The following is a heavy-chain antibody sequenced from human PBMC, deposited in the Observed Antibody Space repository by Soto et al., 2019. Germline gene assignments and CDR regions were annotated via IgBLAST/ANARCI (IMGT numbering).Heavy chain of an antibody. CDR3: ARFPQIRPAGVSTLIAAAANGPDFDY. J-gene: IGHJ4*02. D-gene: IGHD6-13*01. CDR1: GFTFSSYA. V-gene: IGHV3-30-3*01. CDR2: ISYDGSNK. Sequence: GGSLRLSCAASGFTFSSYAMHWVRQAPGKGLEWVAVISYDGSNKYYADSVKGRFTISRENSKNTLYLQMNSLRAKDTAVYYCARFPQIRPAGVSTLIAAAANGPDFDYWGQGTLVTVSS.